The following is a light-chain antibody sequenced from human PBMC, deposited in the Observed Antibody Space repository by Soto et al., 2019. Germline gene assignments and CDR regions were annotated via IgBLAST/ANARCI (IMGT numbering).Light chain of an antibody. V-gene: IGLV1-40*01. CDR3: QSYDSSLSGGV. CDR2: GNS. J-gene: IGLJ1*01. CDR1: SSNIGAGYD. Sequence: QSVLTQPPSVSGAPGQRVTISCTGSSSNIGAGYDVHWYQQLPGTAPKLLIYGNSNRPSGVPDRFSGSKSGTSASXAIXGLQAEDEADYYCQSYDSSLSGGVFGTGTKLTVL.